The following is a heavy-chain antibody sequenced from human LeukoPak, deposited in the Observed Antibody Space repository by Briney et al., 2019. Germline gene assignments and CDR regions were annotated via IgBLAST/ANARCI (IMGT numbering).Heavy chain of an antibody. Sequence: GGSLRLSCAASGFTFSSYEMNWVRQAPGKGLEWLSYIDSSGSTIYYADSVKGRFTISRDNAKNSLYLQMNSLRAEDTAVYYCARDKSIIGGPFDYWGQGTLVTVSS. D-gene: IGHD3-3*02. J-gene: IGHJ4*02. CDR1: GFTFSSYE. CDR3: ARDKSIIGGPFDY. CDR2: IDSSGSTI. V-gene: IGHV3-48*03.